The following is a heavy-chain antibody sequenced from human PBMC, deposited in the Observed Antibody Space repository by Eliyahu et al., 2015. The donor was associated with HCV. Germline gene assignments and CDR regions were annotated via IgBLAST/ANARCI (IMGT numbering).Heavy chain of an antibody. V-gene: IGHV3-66*02. J-gene: IGHJ3*02. D-gene: IGHD6-13*01. Sequence: EVQLVESGGGLVQPGGSLRLSCAASGFTVNSNYMSWVRQAPGKGLEWVSVIYSGGSTYYADSVKGRFTISRDNSKNTLYLQMNSLRAEDTAVYYCARDESGTDAFDIWGQGTKVTVSS. CDR2: IYSGGST. CDR1: GFTVNSNY. CDR3: ARDESGTDAFDI.